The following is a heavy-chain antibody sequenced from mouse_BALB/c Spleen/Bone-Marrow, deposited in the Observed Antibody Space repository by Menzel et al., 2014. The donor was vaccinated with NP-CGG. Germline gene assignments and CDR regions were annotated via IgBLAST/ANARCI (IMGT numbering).Heavy chain of an antibody. CDR3: ARDLYYDYDEGFAY. D-gene: IGHD2-4*01. Sequence: LQESGPGLVAPSQSLSITCTVSGFSLXSYGVHWVRQPPGKGLEWLGVIWAGGSTNYNSALMSRLSISKDNSKSQVFLKMNSLQTDDTAMYYCARDLYYDYDEGFAYWGQGTLVTVSA. CDR2: IWAGGST. CDR1: GFSLXSYG. V-gene: IGHV2-9*02. J-gene: IGHJ3*01.